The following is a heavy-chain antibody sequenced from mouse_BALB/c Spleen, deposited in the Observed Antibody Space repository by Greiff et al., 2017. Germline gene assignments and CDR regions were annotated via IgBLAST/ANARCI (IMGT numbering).Heavy chain of an antibody. J-gene: IGHJ3*01. CDR1: GFTFSDYY. Sequence: EVMLVESGGGLVKPGGSLKLSCAASGFTFSDYYMYWVRQTPEKRLEWVATISDGGSYTYYLDSVKGRFTISRDNAKNNLYLQMSSLKSEDTAMYYCARGTYYGNYLFAYWGQGTLVTVSA. D-gene: IGHD2-10*01. V-gene: IGHV5-4*02. CDR2: ISDGGSYT. CDR3: ARGTYYGNYLFAY.